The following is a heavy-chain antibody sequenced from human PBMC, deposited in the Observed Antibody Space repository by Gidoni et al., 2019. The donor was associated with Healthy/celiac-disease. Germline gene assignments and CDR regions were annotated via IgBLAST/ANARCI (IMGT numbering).Heavy chain of an antibody. D-gene: IGHD2-2*01. V-gene: IGHV1-69*01. Sequence: QVQLVQSGAEVKQPGSSVKVSCKASAVTLSSYAISWVRQAPGQGLEWMVGIIPIFGRANYAQKVQGRVTITADESTSTAYMELSSLRSEDTAVYYGAVEPRIVVVPAGGMDVWGQGTTVTVSS. CDR2: IIPIFGRA. CDR1: AVTLSSYA. CDR3: AVEPRIVVVPAGGMDV. J-gene: IGHJ6*02.